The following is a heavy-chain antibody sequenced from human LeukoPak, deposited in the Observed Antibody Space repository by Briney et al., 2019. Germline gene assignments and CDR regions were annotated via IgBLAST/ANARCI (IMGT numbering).Heavy chain of an antibody. V-gene: IGHV1-69*06. CDR3: ARMWSYYYGSGSPNWFDP. J-gene: IGHJ5*02. D-gene: IGHD3-10*01. CDR1: GGTFSSYA. CDR2: VIPIFGTA. Sequence: SVKVSCKASGGTFSSYAISWVRQAPGQGLEWMGGVIPIFGTANYAQKFQGRVTITADKSTSTAYMELSSLRSEDTAVYYCARMWSYYYGSGSPNWFDPWGQGTLVSVSS.